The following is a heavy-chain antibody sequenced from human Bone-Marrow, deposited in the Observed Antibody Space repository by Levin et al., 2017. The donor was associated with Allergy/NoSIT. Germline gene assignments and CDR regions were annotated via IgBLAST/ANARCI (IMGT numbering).Heavy chain of an antibody. J-gene: IGHJ5*02. D-gene: IGHD3-9*01. CDR2: IKSKTDGGTT. CDR3: TTGDYDMT. Sequence: GESLKISCATSGFTFSNAWMSWVRQAPGKGLEWVGRIKSKTDGGTTDYVAPVKGRFTISRDDSKNTLYLQMNSLKTEDTAVYYCTTGDYDMTWGQGTLVTVSS. CDR1: GFTFSNAW. V-gene: IGHV3-15*01.